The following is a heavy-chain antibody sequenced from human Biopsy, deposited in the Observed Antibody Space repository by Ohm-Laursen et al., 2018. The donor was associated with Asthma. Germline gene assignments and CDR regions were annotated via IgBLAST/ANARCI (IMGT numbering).Heavy chain of an antibody. V-gene: IGHV3-7*01. CDR1: GFTFGDYW. Sequence: SLRLSCAATGFTFGDYWMSWVRQVPGKGLEWVANIKHDGTEKNHVDSLKGRFTISRDNAKNSLYLQMNSLRAEDTAVYYCARHSGNYYAQLNYWGQGTLVTVSS. D-gene: IGHD1-26*01. J-gene: IGHJ4*02. CDR3: ARHSGNYYAQLNY. CDR2: IKHDGTEK.